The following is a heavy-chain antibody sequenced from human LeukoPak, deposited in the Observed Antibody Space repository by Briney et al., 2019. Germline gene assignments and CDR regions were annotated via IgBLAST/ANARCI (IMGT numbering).Heavy chain of an antibody. CDR3: AKTRTKTYYYDSSGYYELDY. CDR1: GFTFSSYG. Sequence: GGSLRLSCAASGFTFSSYGMHWVRQAPGKGLEWVAVISYDGSNKYYADSVKGRFTISRDNSKNTLYLQMNSLRAEDTAVYYCAKTRTKTYYYDSSGYYELDYWGQGTLVTVSS. V-gene: IGHV3-30*18. J-gene: IGHJ4*02. D-gene: IGHD3-22*01. CDR2: ISYDGSNK.